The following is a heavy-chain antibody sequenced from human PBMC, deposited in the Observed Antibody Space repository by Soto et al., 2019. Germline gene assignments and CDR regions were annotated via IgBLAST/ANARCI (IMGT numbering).Heavy chain of an antibody. Sequence: QITLKESGPTLVKPTQTLTLTCTFSGFSLSSSGVGVGWIRQPPGKALEWLALIYWDDDKRYSPSLKSRLTLTKDTSKHPVVLTMTNMDPVDTATYYCAHSDIHCSGGSCPDFDYWGQGTLVTVSS. V-gene: IGHV2-5*02. CDR1: GFSLSSSGVG. CDR3: AHSDIHCSGGSCPDFDY. CDR2: IYWDDDK. J-gene: IGHJ4*02. D-gene: IGHD2-15*01.